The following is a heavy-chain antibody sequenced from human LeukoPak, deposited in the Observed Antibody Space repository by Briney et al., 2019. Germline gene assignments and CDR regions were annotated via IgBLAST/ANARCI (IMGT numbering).Heavy chain of an antibody. D-gene: IGHD6-13*01. Sequence: GGSLRLSCAASGFTFSRSAMTWVRQTPGKGLDWVSSISSSGNSYYADSVKGRFTISRDNSKNMLYLQMNSLRAEDTAVYYCVKGRISEDGLDFWGQGTLVTVSS. J-gene: IGHJ4*02. CDR2: ISSSGNS. V-gene: IGHV3-23*01. CDR1: GFTFSRSA. CDR3: VKGRISEDGLDF.